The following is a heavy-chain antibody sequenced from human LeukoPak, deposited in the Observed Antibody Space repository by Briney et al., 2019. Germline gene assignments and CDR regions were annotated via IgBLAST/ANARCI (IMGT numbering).Heavy chain of an antibody. CDR1: GFNFSSYW. D-gene: IGHD3-10*01. CDR3: ARRLGYYGSGDFDY. Sequence: GGSLRLSRAASGFNFSSYWMHWVRQAPGKGLVWVSRINSDGRSTSYADSVKGRFTISRDNSKNTLYLQMNSLRAEDTAVYYCARRLGYYGSGDFDYWGQGTLVTVSS. J-gene: IGHJ4*02. V-gene: IGHV3-74*01. CDR2: INSDGRST.